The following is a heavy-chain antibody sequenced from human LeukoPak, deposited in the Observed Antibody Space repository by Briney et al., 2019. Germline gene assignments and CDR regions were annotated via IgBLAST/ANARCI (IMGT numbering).Heavy chain of an antibody. CDR3: AKVYRYYDSSCQH. CDR2: ISGDGRST. J-gene: IGHJ1*01. V-gene: IGHV3-43*02. CDR1: GFTFDDYA. D-gene: IGHD3-22*01. Sequence: QPGGSLRLSCAASGFTFDDYAMHWVGQAPGKGLDWVSLISGDGRSTYFADSVKGRFTISRDNSKNSLYLQMNSLRTEDTALYYCAKVYRYYDSSCQHWGQGTLVTVSS.